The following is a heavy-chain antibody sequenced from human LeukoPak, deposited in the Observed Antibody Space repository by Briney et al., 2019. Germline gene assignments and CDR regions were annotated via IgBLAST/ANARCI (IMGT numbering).Heavy chain of an antibody. J-gene: IGHJ4*02. CDR3: ARVVGAPGMRGGRPYYFDY. V-gene: IGHV4-4*07. D-gene: IGHD1-26*01. CDR2: IYTCGST. Sequence: SETLSLTCTVSGGSISSYYWSWIRQPAGKGLEWIGRIYTCGSTNYNPSLKSRVTMSVDTSKNQFSLKLSSVTAADTAVYYCARVVGAPGMRGGRPYYFDYWGQGTLVTVSS. CDR1: GGSISSYY.